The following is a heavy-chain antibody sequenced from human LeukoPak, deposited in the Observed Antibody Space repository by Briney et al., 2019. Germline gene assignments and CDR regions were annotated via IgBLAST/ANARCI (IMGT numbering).Heavy chain of an antibody. CDR2: IRSSSSTK. J-gene: IGHJ4*02. Sequence: GGSLRLSCAASGFTFSSYSMNWVRQAPVKGLEWVSYIRSSSSTKYYADSVKGRFTISRDNAKNSLYLQMNSLRDEDTAVYYCARGRSFWRGYYPPIDYWGQGTLVTVSS. CDR1: GFTFSSYS. V-gene: IGHV3-48*02. CDR3: ARGRSFWRGYYPPIDY. D-gene: IGHD3-3*01.